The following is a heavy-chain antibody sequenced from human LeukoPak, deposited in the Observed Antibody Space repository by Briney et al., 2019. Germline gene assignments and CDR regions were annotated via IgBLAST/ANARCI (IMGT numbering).Heavy chain of an antibody. D-gene: IGHD3-10*01. Sequence: PSETLSLTCAVYGGSFSGYYWSWIRQPPGKGLEWIGYIYYSGSTNYNPSLKSRVTISVDTSKNQFSLKLSSVTAADTAVYYCARTGYYGSGSYYDYLKTFYYYYGMDVWGQGTTVTVSS. J-gene: IGHJ6*02. V-gene: IGHV4-59*08. CDR3: ARTGYYGSGSYYDYLKTFYYYYGMDV. CDR1: GGSFSGYY. CDR2: IYYSGST.